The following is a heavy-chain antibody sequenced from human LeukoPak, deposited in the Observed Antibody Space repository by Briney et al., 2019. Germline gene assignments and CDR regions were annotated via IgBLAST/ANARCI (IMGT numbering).Heavy chain of an antibody. CDR1: GFTVSSNY. V-gene: IGHV3-66*02. CDR2: IYSGGST. Sequence: GGSLRLSCAASGFTVSSNYMSWVRQAPGKGLQWVSVIYSGGSTYYADSVKGRFTISRDNSKNTLYLQMNSLRAEDTAVYYCARDLAYSSGVRAGWFDPWGQGTLVTVSS. J-gene: IGHJ5*02. D-gene: IGHD6-19*01. CDR3: ARDLAYSSGVRAGWFDP.